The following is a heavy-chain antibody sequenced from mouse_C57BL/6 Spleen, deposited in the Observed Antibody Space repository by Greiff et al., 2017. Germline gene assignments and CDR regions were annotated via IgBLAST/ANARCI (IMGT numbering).Heavy chain of an antibody. J-gene: IGHJ4*01. V-gene: IGHV1-9*01. D-gene: IGHD3-3*01. CDR1: GYTFTGYW. Sequence: QVQLQQSGAELMKPGASVKLSCKATGYTFTGYWIEWVKQRPGHGLEWIGEILPGSGSTNYNEKFKGKATFTADTSSNTAYMQLSSLTTEDSAIYYCASGWGPRPLYYYAMDYWGQGTSVTVSS. CDR3: ASGWGPRPLYYYAMDY. CDR2: ILPGSGST.